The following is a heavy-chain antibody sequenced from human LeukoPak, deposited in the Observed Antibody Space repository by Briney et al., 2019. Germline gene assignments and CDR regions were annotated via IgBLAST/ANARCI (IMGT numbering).Heavy chain of an antibody. Sequence: SETLSLTCTVSGGSISSYYWSWLRQPPGKGLEWIGYIYYSGSTNYNPSLKSRVTISVDTSKNQFSLKLSSVTAADTAVYYCARRYDSSGYPLDPWGQGTLVTVSS. D-gene: IGHD3-22*01. CDR1: GGSISSYY. CDR2: IYYSGST. CDR3: ARRYDSSGYPLDP. V-gene: IGHV4-59*08. J-gene: IGHJ5*02.